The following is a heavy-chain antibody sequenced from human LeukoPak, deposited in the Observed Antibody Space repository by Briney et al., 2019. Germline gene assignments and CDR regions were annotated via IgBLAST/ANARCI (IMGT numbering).Heavy chain of an antibody. D-gene: IGHD4-17*01. V-gene: IGHV3-53*01. CDR1: GFTVSSNY. Sequence: GGSLRLSCAASGFTVSSNYMSWVRQAPGKGLEWVSVIYSGGSTYYADSVKGRFTISRDNSKNTLYLQMNSLRAEDTAVYYCARGTMTSRTWYFDLWGRGTLVTVSS. J-gene: IGHJ2*01. CDR2: IYSGGST. CDR3: ARGTMTSRTWYFDL.